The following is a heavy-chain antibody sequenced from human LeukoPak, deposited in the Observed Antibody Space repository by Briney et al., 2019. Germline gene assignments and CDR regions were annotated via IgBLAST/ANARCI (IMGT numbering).Heavy chain of an antibody. CDR3: AKDGENYYDSSGYYCL. V-gene: IGHV3-23*01. J-gene: IGHJ4*02. CDR2: ITANGGTT. CDR1: GFTFSNYG. Sequence: GGSLRLSCAASGFTFSNYGMNWVRQAPGKGLEWVSGITANGGTTYYADSVKGRFTISRDNSKNTLYLQMNSLRAEDTAVYYCAKDGENYYDSSGYYCLWGQGTLVTVSS. D-gene: IGHD3-22*01.